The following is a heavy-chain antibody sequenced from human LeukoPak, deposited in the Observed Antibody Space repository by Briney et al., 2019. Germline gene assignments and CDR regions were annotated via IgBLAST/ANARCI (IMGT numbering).Heavy chain of an antibody. CDR3: ARAPSSTSCYENCYFDY. V-gene: IGHV3-33*01. J-gene: IGHJ4*02. CDR2: IWYDGSNK. CDR1: GFTFSSYG. D-gene: IGHD2-2*01. Sequence: GRSLRLSCAASGFTFSSYGMHWVRQAPGKGLEWVAVIWYDGSNKYYADSVKGRFTISRDNSKNTLYLQMNSLRAEDTAVYYCARAPSSTSCYENCYFDYWGQGTLVTVSS.